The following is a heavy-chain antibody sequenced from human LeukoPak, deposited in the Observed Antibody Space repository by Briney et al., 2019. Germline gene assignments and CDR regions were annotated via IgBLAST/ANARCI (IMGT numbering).Heavy chain of an antibody. J-gene: IGHJ3*02. CDR1: GFTFSSYG. CDR2: IRYDGSNK. V-gene: IGHV3-30*02. Sequence: PGGSLRLSCAASGFTFSSYGMHWVRQAPGRGLEWVAFIRYDGSNKYYADSVKGRFTISRDNAKNSLYLQMNSLRAEDTAVYYCARLYYYGSGSFYDAFDIWGQGTMVTVSS. CDR3: ARLYYYGSGSFYDAFDI. D-gene: IGHD3-10*01.